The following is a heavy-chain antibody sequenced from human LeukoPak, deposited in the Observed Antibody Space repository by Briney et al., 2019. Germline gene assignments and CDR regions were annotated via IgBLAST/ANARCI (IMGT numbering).Heavy chain of an antibody. CDR2: INHSGST. Sequence: PSETLSLTCAVSGGSFSGYYWSWIRQPPGKGLEWVGEINHSGSTNYNPSLKSRVTISVDTSKNQCSLKLSCVTAADTAVYYCARTNYYGSGSYYPDLWGQGTLVTVSS. CDR3: ARTNYYGSGSYYPDL. V-gene: IGHV4-34*01. CDR1: GGSFSGYY. D-gene: IGHD3-10*01. J-gene: IGHJ5*02.